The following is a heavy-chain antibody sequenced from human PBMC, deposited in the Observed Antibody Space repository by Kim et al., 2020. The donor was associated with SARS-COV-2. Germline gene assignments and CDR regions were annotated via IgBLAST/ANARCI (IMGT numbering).Heavy chain of an antibody. CDR1: GGSISSSSYY. D-gene: IGHD3-22*01. V-gene: IGHV4-39*01. J-gene: IGHJ5*02. Sequence: SETLSLTCTVSGGSISSSSYYWGWIRQPPGKGLEWIGSIYYSGSTYYNPSLKSRVTISVDTSKNQFSLKLSSVTAVDTAVYYCARHLTITMIVVVTLPGWFDPWGQGTLVTVSS. CDR3: ARHLTITMIVVVTLPGWFDP. CDR2: IYYSGST.